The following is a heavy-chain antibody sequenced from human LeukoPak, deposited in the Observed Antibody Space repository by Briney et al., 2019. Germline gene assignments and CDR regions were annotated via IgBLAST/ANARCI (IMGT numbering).Heavy chain of an antibody. D-gene: IGHD5-12*01. V-gene: IGHV4-38-2*02. Sequence: SETLSLTCTVSGYSISSGYYWGWIRQPPGKGLEWIGSIYHSGRTFYNPSLKSRVTISVDTSKNQFSLKLTSVTAADTAVYYCARDPRRGGYPDYWGQGTLVTVSS. J-gene: IGHJ4*02. CDR2: IYHSGRT. CDR3: ARDPRRGGYPDY. CDR1: GYSISSGYY.